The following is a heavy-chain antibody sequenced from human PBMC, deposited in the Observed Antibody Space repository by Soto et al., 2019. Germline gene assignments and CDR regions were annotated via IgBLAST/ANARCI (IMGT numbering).Heavy chain of an antibody. D-gene: IGHD1-26*01. CDR2: ISHSGKTI. CDR1: GFTFRDYY. V-gene: IGHV3-11*04. J-gene: IGHJ3*02. Sequence: GGSLRLSCATSGFTFRDYYFSWIRQAPGKGLEWISYISHSGKTIYYADSVKGRFTISRDDAKNTLYLQMNSLRAEDTAVYYCVKDRIVGFSHGRERRGLHVFDIWGQGTMVPVSS. CDR3: VKDRIVGFSHGRERRGLHVFDI.